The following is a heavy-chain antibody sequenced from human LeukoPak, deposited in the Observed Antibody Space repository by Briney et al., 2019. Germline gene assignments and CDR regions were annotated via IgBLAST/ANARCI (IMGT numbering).Heavy chain of an antibody. J-gene: IGHJ3*02. CDR3: ANLCGGDCYGAFDI. D-gene: IGHD2-21*02. CDR1: GFTFSSYA. V-gene: IGHV3-23*01. CDR2: ISGSGGST. Sequence: TGGSLRLSCAASGFTFSSYAMSWVRQAPGKGLEWVSAISGSGGSTYYADSVKGRFTISRDNSKNTLYLQMNSLRAEDTAVYCCANLCGGDCYGAFDIWGQGTMVTVSS.